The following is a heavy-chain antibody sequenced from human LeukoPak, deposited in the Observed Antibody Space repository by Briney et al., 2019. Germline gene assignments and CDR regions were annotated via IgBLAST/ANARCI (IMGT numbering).Heavy chain of an antibody. D-gene: IGHD3-10*01. J-gene: IGHJ4*02. CDR3: ARGDSMVRGVIPPYFDY. Sequence: PSETLSLTCTVSGGSISSGDYYWSWIRQPPGKGLEWIGYIYYSGSTYYNPSLKSRVTISVDTSKNQFSLKLSSVTAADTAVYYCARGDSMVRGVIPPYFDYWGQGTLVTVSS. CDR1: GGSISSGDYY. CDR2: IYYSGST. V-gene: IGHV4-30-4*01.